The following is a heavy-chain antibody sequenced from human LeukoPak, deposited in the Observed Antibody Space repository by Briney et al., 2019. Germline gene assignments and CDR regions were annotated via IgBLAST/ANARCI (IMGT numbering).Heavy chain of an antibody. J-gene: IGHJ4*02. CDR1: GFTFSSYS. CDR2: ISSSSSYI. CDR3: ARGVSIPRNYFDY. Sequence: GVSLRLSCAASGFTFSSYSMNWVRQAPGKGLEWVSSISSSSSYIYYADSVKGRFTISRDNAKNSLYLQMNSLRAEDTAVYYCARGVSIPRNYFDYWGQGTLVTVSS. V-gene: IGHV3-21*01. D-gene: IGHD2-21*01.